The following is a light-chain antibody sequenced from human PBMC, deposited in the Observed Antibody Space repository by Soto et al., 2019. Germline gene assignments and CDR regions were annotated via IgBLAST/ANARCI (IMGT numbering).Light chain of an antibody. V-gene: IGLV2-14*03. J-gene: IGLJ1*01. Sequence: QSALTQPASVSGSPGQSITISCTGTSSDVGGYNYVSWYQHHPGNAPKLMIYDVSDRPSGVSNRFSGSKSGNTASLTISGLQAEDEADYYCSSYRSSSPHVFGTGTKVTVL. CDR2: DVS. CDR3: SSYRSSSPHV. CDR1: SSDVGGYNY.